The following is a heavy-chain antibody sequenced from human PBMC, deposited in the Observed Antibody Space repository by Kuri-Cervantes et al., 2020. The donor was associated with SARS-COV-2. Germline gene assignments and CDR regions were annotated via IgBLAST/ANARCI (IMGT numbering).Heavy chain of an antibody. V-gene: IGHV4-38-2*01. CDR3: ARVAGEGPIYYYYMDV. D-gene: IGHD1-26*01. CDR1: GYSISSGYY. J-gene: IGHJ6*03. CDR2: IYHTGST. Sequence: SETLSLTCAVSGYSISSGYYWGWVRQPPGKRLEWIGSIYHTGSTNYNPSLKSRVTISVDTSKNSFSLRLNSVTAADTAVYYCARVAGEGPIYYYYMDVWGKGTTVTVSS.